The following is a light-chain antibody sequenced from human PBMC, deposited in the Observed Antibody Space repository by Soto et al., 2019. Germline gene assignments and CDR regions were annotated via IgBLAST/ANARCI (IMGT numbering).Light chain of an antibody. J-gene: IGLJ1*01. CDR3: LSFTTTSTHV. V-gene: IGLV2-14*01. CDR2: EVN. Sequence: QCSLTQPASLSGSRGQSITISCTGTISDIGAYDYVSWFQQHPGKAPKLMISEVNNRPSGVSNRFSGSKSGNTAYLTISGLQVEDEAEYFCLSFTTTSTHVFGTGTKVTVL. CDR1: ISDIGAYDY.